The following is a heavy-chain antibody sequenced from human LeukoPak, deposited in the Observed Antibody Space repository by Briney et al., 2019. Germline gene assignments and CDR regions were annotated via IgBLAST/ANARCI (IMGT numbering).Heavy chain of an antibody. Sequence: PGGSLRLSCAASGFTFSSYWMHWVRQAPGKGLEWVAVISSDGRDKHHADSVQGRFTISRDISKNTLYLQMNSLRTEDTAVYYCAKDLRRIAAYYFDYWGQGALVTVSS. V-gene: IGHV3-30*18. CDR2: ISSDGRDK. CDR3: AKDLRRIAAYYFDY. CDR1: GFTFSSYW. D-gene: IGHD6-25*01. J-gene: IGHJ4*02.